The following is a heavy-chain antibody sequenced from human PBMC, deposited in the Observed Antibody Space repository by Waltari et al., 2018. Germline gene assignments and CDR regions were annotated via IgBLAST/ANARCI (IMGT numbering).Heavy chain of an antibody. CDR1: GFTFSTYG. Sequence: EVQLLESGGGLIQPGGSLRLSCAASGFTFSTYGMSWVRQAPGKGLEWVSAISGRCGSTYYADSVKGRFTIARDNSKNTLYLQMNSLRAEDTALYYCGKEVGHGNWGQGTLVTVSS. V-gene: IGHV3-23*01. CDR3: GKEVGHGN. CDR2: ISGRCGST. J-gene: IGHJ4*02. D-gene: IGHD1-26*01.